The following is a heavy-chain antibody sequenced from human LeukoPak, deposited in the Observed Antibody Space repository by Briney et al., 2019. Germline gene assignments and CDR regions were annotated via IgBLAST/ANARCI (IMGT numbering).Heavy chain of an antibody. D-gene: IGHD2-2*01. V-gene: IGHV4-34*01. CDR2: INHSEST. CDR3: ARTPTDPYCSSTSCNFDY. J-gene: IGHJ4*02. Sequence: SETLSLTCAVYGRSFSGYYWSWIRQPPGKGLEWIGEINHSESTNYNPSLKSRVTLSVDTSKNQSSLKLSSVTAADTAVYYCARTPTDPYCSSTSCNFDYWGQGSLVTVSS. CDR1: GRSFSGYY.